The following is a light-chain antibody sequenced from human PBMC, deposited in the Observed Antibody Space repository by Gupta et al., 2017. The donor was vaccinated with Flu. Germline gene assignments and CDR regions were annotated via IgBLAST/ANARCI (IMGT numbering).Light chain of an antibody. CDR3: CSYAGSSTYV. Sequence: QSSLPQPASASWSPGPSITISCTGTSSDVGSYNLVSWYQQHPGKAPKLMIYEGSKRPSGVSNRFSGSKSGNTASLTISGLQAEDEADYYCCSYAGSSTYVFGAGTKVTVL. J-gene: IGLJ1*01. CDR2: EGS. CDR1: SSDVGSYNL. V-gene: IGLV2-23*01.